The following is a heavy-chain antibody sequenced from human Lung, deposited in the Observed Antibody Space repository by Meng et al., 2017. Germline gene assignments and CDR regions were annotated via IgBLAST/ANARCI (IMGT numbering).Heavy chain of an antibody. CDR3: ARGLGEAVVPRTMFDY. J-gene: IGHJ4*02. V-gene: IGHV4-4*02. CDR1: GGSTRSSNG. CDR2: IYHSGGT. Sequence: GRREEPAQGRVKPSGTLSLTCGGSGGSTRSSNGWSWFRQPPGKGLEWIGEIYHSGGTKYNPSLKSRVTISVDKSKNQFSLKLSSVTAADTAVYYCARGLGEAVVPRTMFDYWGQGTLVTVSS. D-gene: IGHD2-2*01.